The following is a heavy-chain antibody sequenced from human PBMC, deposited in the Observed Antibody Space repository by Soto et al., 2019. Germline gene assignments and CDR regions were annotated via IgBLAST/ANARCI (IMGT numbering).Heavy chain of an antibody. CDR1: GGSISSSGYF. Sequence: SETLSLTCSVSGGSISSSGYFWGWIRQPPGKGLEWIGSIYYSGSTYYNPSLKSRVTISVDTSKNQFSLKLSSVTAADTAVFYCARQKDYYDSSGDSSFDYWGQGSLVTVSS. CDR2: IYYSGST. CDR3: ARQKDYYDSSGDSSFDY. V-gene: IGHV4-39*01. D-gene: IGHD3-22*01. J-gene: IGHJ4*02.